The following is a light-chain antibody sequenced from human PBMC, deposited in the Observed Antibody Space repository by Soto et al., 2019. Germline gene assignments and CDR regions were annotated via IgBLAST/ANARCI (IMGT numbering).Light chain of an antibody. J-gene: IGKJ1*01. CDR1: QIGSGNY. V-gene: IGKV3-20*01. Sequence: ELVLTQSPGTLSLSPGDSAALSCKASQIGSGNYLSWYQQKSGQAPRLLIYATSTRAPGIPDRFSGSGSATDFTLTISSLQRDDFGTYYCQQYSRLWSFGQGTKVDIE. CDR2: ATS. CDR3: QQYSRLWS.